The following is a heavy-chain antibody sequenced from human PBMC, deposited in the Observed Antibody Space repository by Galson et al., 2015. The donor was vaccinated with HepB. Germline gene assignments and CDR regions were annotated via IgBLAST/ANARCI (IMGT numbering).Heavy chain of an antibody. CDR1: GITFTNHA. CDR3: VRDYCGGDCHLVS. Sequence: SLRLSCATSGITFTNHAIHWVRQAPGKGLEWVSLIWYDGSKRYYVDSVKGRFTISRDNSKNTVYLQMNSLSVEDTAVYYCVRDYCGGDCHLVSWGQGTLVTVSS. V-gene: IGHV3-33*08. D-gene: IGHD2-21*02. CDR2: IWYDGSKR. J-gene: IGHJ4*02.